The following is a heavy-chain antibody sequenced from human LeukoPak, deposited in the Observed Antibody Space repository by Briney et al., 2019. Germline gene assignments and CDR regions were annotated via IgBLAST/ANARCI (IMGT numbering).Heavy chain of an antibody. CDR1: GGSISSYY. J-gene: IGHJ5*02. CDR2: IYYRGRT. CDR3: ARPLGYCSDSRCPQSWFDP. D-gene: IGHD2-15*01. Sequence: SETLSLTCTVSGGSISSYYWSWIRQPPGKGLEGIGYIYYRGRTNYNPSLKSRGTISVDTSKNQFYLKLNSVPAADTAVYYCARPLGYCSDSRCPQSWFDPWGQGPLVRVS. V-gene: IGHV4-59*12.